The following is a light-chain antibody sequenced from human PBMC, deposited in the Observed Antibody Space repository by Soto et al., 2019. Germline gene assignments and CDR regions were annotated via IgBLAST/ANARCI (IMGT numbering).Light chain of an antibody. J-gene: IGKJ2*01. Sequence: EIVLTQSPGTLSLSPGERATLSCRASQSVYSNYLAWYQQKPGQAPKLLIYGASSRATGIPDRFSGSGSGTDFTLTISRLEPEDFAVYFGQQYGSSLRTFGQGTNLEIK. V-gene: IGKV3-20*01. CDR3: QQYGSSLRT. CDR1: QSVYSNY. CDR2: GAS.